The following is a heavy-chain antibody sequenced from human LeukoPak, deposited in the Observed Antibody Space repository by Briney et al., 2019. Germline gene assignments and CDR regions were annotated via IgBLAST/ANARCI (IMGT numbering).Heavy chain of an antibody. D-gene: IGHD4-11*01. CDR3: ARARDYSNYRDAFDI. J-gene: IGHJ3*02. CDR1: GGSISSYY. CDR2: IYYSGST. Sequence: PSETLSLTCTVSGGSISSYYWSWIRQPPGKGLEWIGYIYYSGSTNYNPSLKCRVTISVDTSKNQFSLKLSSVTAADTAVYYCARARDYSNYRDAFDIWGQGTMVTVSS. V-gene: IGHV4-59*01.